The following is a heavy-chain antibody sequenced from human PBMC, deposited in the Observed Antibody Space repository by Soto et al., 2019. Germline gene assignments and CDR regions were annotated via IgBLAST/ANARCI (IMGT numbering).Heavy chain of an antibody. Sequence: ASVKVSFKASGYTFTSYGISWVRQAPGQGLEWMGWISAYNGNTNYAQKLQGRVTMTTDTSTSTAYMELRSLRSDDTAVYYCARDWRDFWSGYSLRFDPWGQGTLVTVSS. D-gene: IGHD3-3*01. J-gene: IGHJ5*02. CDR1: GYTFTSYG. CDR2: ISAYNGNT. V-gene: IGHV1-18*01. CDR3: ARDWRDFWSGYSLRFDP.